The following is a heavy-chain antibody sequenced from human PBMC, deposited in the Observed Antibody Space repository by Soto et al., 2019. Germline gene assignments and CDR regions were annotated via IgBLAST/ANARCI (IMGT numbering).Heavy chain of an antibody. J-gene: IGHJ4*02. CDR3: VRGRVASPAFDY. CDR2: IYYSGTP. Sequence: VQLQESGPGLVKPSETLSLTCTVSGGSIGTQYWGWIRQPPGKGLEWIGYIYYSGTPTYNPALKSRVTISVDTSKNQFSLNLSSVTAADTAVYYCVRGRVASPAFDYWGQGALVTVSS. CDR1: GGSIGTQY. D-gene: IGHD2-21*01. V-gene: IGHV4-59*11.